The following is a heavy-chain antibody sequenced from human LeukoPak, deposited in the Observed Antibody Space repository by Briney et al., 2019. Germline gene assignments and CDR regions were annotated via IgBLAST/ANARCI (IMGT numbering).Heavy chain of an antibody. Sequence: PGGSLRLSCAASGFTFSSYWMSWIRQPPGKGLEWIGEINHSGSTNYNPSLKSRVTISVDTSKNQFSLKLSSVTAADTAVYYCARRYCSSTSCYAGGGWFDPWGQGTLVTVSS. D-gene: IGHD2-2*01. CDR3: ARRYCSSTSCYAGGGWFDP. CDR2: INHSGST. V-gene: IGHV4-34*01. J-gene: IGHJ5*02. CDR1: GFTFSSYW.